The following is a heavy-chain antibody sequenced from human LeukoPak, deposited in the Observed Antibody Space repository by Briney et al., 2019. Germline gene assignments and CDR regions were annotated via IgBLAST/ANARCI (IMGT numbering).Heavy chain of an antibody. CDR3: ARVLGSCGSDCYVFDY. Sequence: ASVKVSCKASGYTFTGYFIHWVRQAPGQGLEWMGWINPNTGGTNYAQMFQGRVTMTRDTSSSTVYMDLNRLRSDDTAVYYCARVLGSCGSDCYVFDYWGQGTLVTVSS. J-gene: IGHJ4*02. D-gene: IGHD2-21*02. CDR1: GYTFTGYF. V-gene: IGHV1-2*02. CDR2: INPNTGGT.